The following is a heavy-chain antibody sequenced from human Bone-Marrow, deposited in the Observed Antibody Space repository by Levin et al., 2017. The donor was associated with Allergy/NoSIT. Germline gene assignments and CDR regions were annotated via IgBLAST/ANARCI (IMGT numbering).Heavy chain of an antibody. Sequence: GESLKISCKTSGYTFTSFDINWVRQATGQGLEWMGWMYPNSDNAGYAQKFEGRVTMTRNTSISTAYMELSSLRSEDTAIYYCARGELGSGYLFDYWGQGTLVTVSS. CDR2: MYPNSDNA. CDR3: ARGELGSGYLFDY. CDR1: GYTFTSFD. D-gene: IGHD5-12*01. J-gene: IGHJ4*02. V-gene: IGHV1-8*01.